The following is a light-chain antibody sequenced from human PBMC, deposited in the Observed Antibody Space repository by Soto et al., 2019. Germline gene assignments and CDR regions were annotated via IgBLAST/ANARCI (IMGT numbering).Light chain of an antibody. CDR3: QQYGSSPET. Sequence: EIVLTQSPGTLSLSPGERATLSCRASQSVSSSYLAWYQQKPGQAPRLLLYGASSRATGIPARFSGSGSGTDFTLTISRLEPEDFAVYYCQQYGSSPETFGQGTKLEIK. CDR2: GAS. J-gene: IGKJ2*01. V-gene: IGKV3-20*01. CDR1: QSVSSSY.